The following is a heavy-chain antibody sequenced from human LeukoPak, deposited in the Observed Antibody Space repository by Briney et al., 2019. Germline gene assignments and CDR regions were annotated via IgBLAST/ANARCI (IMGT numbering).Heavy chain of an antibody. V-gene: IGHV3-11*01. CDR1: GFTCSDYY. CDR2: ISSSGSTI. CDR3: ARGPSDRIQLWLRG. D-gene: IGHD5-18*01. Sequence: GGSLRLCCAASGFTCSDYYMSWIRQAPGKGLDRVSYISSSGSTIYYADSVKGRFTISRDNAKNSLYLQMNSLRAEDTAVYYCARGPSDRIQLWLRGWGQGTLVTVSS. J-gene: IGHJ4*02.